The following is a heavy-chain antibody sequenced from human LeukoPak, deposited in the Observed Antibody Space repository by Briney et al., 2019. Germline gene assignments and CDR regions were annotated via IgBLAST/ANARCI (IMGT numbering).Heavy chain of an antibody. CDR2: ISYDGSNK. J-gene: IGHJ6*02. CDR3: AKALRDYDFWSGYFTPLGYGMDV. D-gene: IGHD3-3*01. CDR1: GFTFSSYG. Sequence: PGGSLRLSCAASGFTFSSYGMHWVRQAPGKGLEWVAVISYDGSNKYYADSVKGRFTISRDNSKNTLYLQMNSLRAEDTAVYYCAKALRDYDFWSGYFTPLGYGMDVWGQETTVTVFS. V-gene: IGHV3-30*18.